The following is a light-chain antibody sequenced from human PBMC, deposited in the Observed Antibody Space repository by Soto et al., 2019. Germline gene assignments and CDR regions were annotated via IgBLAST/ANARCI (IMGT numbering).Light chain of an antibody. CDR1: SSDIGAYNY. Sequence: QSVLTQPASVSGSPGQSITISCTGTSSDIGAYNYVSWYQQHPGKAPKLMIYDVNIRPSGVSNRFSGSKSGNTASLTISGXXXXDEADYYCTSWTTSTTMIFGGGTKVTVL. V-gene: IGLV2-14*03. J-gene: IGLJ2*01. CDR3: TSWTTSTTMI. CDR2: DVN.